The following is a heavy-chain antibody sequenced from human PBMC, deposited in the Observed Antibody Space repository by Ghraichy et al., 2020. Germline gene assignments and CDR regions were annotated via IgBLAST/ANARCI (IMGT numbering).Heavy chain of an antibody. J-gene: IGHJ2*01. CDR1: GGSISSSSYY. CDR3: ARRPDSSGLNNWYFDL. V-gene: IGHV4-39*01. D-gene: IGHD6-19*01. CDR2: IYYSGST. Sequence: SETLSLTCTVSGGSISSSSYYWGWIRQPPGKGLEWIGSIYYSGSTNYNPSLKSRVTISVDTSKNQFSLKLSSVTAADTAVYYCARRPDSSGLNNWYFDLWGRGTLVTVSS.